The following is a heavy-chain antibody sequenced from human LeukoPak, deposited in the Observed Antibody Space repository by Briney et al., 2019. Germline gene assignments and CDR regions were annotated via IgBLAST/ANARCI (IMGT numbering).Heavy chain of an antibody. CDR1: GGSISSGGYS. D-gene: IGHD3-10*01. CDR3: ARGGRYLGYGSGSSATIGFDY. CDR2: IYHSGST. V-gene: IGHV4-30-2*01. Sequence: SQTLSLTCAVSGGSISSGGYSWSWIRRPPGKGLEWIGYIYHSGSTYYNPSLKSRVTISVDRSKNQFSLKLSSVTAADTAVYYCARGGRYLGYGSGSSATIGFDYWGQGTLVTVSS. J-gene: IGHJ4*02.